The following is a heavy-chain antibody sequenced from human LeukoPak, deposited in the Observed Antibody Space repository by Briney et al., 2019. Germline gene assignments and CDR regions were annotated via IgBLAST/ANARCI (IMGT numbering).Heavy chain of an antibody. CDR1: GFTFSSYG. CDR3: AKGLYHYDSSGYPS. Sequence: GESLRLSCAASGFTFSSYGMHWVRQAPGKGLEWVAFIRYDGSNTYYADSVKGRFTISRDNSKNMLYLEMNSLRAGDTAVYYCAKGLYHYDSSGYPSWGQGTLVTVSS. J-gene: IGHJ5*02. D-gene: IGHD3-22*01. CDR2: IRYDGSNT. V-gene: IGHV3-30*02.